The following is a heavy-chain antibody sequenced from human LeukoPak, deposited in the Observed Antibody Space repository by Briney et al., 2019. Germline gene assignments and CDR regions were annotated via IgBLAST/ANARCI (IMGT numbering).Heavy chain of an antibody. D-gene: IGHD3-10*01. CDR1: GYTFTSYD. J-gene: IGHJ6*02. Sequence: ASVTVSCKASGYTFTSYDINWVRQATGQGLEWMGWMNPNSGNTGYAQKFQGRVTMTRNTSISTAYMELSSLRSEDTAVYYCAGGRQSRLGWLSLGELFRDYYGMDVWGQGTTVTVSS. CDR2: MNPNSGNT. V-gene: IGHV1-8*01. CDR3: AGGRQSRLGWLSLGELFRDYYGMDV.